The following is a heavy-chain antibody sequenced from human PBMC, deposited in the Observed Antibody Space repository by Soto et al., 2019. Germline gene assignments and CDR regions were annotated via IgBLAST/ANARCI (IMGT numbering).Heavy chain of an antibody. CDR2: ISVYNGNT. CDR3: ARDEIVVVPAAINPSYYYYGMDV. D-gene: IGHD2-2*01. CDR1: GYTFTSYG. V-gene: IGHV1-18*01. J-gene: IGHJ6*02. Sequence: GASVKVSCKASGYTFTSYGISWVLQAPGQGLEWMGWISVYNGNTNYAQKLQGRVTMTTDTSTSTAYMELRSLRSDDTAVYYCARDEIVVVPAAINPSYYYYGMDVWGQGTTVTVSS.